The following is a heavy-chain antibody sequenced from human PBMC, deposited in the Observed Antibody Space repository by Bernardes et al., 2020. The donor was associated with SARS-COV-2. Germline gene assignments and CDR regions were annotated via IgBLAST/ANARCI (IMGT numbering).Heavy chain of an antibody. CDR1: GYTLTALS. CDR2: FDPEDGET. Sequence: AQLKVSCKVSGYTLTALSMHWVRQAPGQGLEWMGGFDPEDGETIYAQKFQGRVTMTEDTSTDTAYMELSSLRSEDTAVYYCAKDGGLLWFGELSYGMDVWGQGTTVTVSS. CDR3: AKDGGLLWFGELSYGMDV. V-gene: IGHV1-24*01. J-gene: IGHJ6*02. D-gene: IGHD3-10*01.